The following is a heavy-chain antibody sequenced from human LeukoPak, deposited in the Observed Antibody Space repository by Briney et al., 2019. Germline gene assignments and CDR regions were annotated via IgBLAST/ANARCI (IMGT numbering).Heavy chain of an antibody. D-gene: IGHD5-18*01. J-gene: IGHJ5*02. Sequence: SVKVSCKASGGTFSSYTISWVRQAPGQGLEWMGRIIPILGIANYARKFQGRVTITADKSTSTAYMELSSLRSEDTAVYYCARDSDTAPFDPWGQGTLVTVSS. CDR2: IIPILGIA. CDR1: GGTFSSYT. V-gene: IGHV1-69*04. CDR3: ARDSDTAPFDP.